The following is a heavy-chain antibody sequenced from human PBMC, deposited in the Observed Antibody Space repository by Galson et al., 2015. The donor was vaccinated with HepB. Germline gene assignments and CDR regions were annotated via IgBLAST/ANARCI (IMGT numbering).Heavy chain of an antibody. D-gene: IGHD1-14*01. Sequence: SLRLSCAVSGFIFSDYYMSWIRQTPGKGLEWISSISNDGKTVKYADSVRGRFTISRDNARKSLTLQMNSLRVKDTAIYYCAKTAGWFDPWSQGTLVTVSS. J-gene: IGHJ5*02. CDR1: GFIFSDYY. CDR2: ISNDGKTV. V-gene: IGHV3-11*01. CDR3: AKTAGWFDP.